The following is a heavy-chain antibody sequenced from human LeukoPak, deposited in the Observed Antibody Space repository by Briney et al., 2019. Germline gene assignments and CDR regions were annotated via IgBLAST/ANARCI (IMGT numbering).Heavy chain of an antibody. V-gene: IGHV3-48*01. CDR1: GFTFSSYR. D-gene: IGHD3-22*01. J-gene: IGHJ3*02. CDR3: AMTVSGFDAFDI. Sequence: GGSLRLSCAASGFTFSSYRMNWVRQAPGKGVEWVSYISSSSSTIYYADSVRGGFTISRDNAKISLYLQMDSLRAEDTAVYYCAMTVSGFDAFDIWGQGTMVTVSS. CDR2: ISSSSSTI.